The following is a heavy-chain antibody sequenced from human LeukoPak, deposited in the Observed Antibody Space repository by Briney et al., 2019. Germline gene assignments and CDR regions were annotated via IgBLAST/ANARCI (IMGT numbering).Heavy chain of an antibody. CDR2: LNPSGGTT. D-gene: IGHD3-22*01. Sequence: HRASVKVSCKASGYTFTGYYMHWVRQAPGQGPEWMGLLNPSGGTTRYAQKFQGRVTMTRDTSTSTVYMELSSLRSEDTAVYYCARMGDYYDSSGYRHDAFDIWGQGTMVTVSS. J-gene: IGHJ3*02. CDR1: GYTFTGYY. V-gene: IGHV1-46*01. CDR3: ARMGDYYDSSGYRHDAFDI.